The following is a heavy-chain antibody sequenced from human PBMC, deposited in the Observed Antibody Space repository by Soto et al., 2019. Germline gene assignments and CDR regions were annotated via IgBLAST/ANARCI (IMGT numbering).Heavy chain of an antibody. CDR1: GYTFTNYD. D-gene: IGHD3-16*01. Sequence: QVQLVQSGAEVKKPGASVKVSCQTSGYTFTNYDINWVRQATGRGLEWMGWMNPHTGDTGYAQKFKGRVTMTTSSSISTAYMELSSLRSDDTAVYYCARGGDFDFWGQGTLVTVSS. CDR3: ARGGDFDF. CDR2: MNPHTGDT. V-gene: IGHV1-8*01. J-gene: IGHJ4*02.